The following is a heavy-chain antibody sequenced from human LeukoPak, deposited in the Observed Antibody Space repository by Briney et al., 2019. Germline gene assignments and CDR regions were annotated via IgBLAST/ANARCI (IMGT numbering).Heavy chain of an antibody. V-gene: IGHV3-30*18. CDR2: ISYDGSNK. CDR1: GFTFSSYG. CDR3: AKSLTMRPSYFDY. D-gene: IGHD2-2*01. Sequence: GGSLRLSCAASGFTFSSYGMHWVRQAPGKGPEWVAVISYDGSNKYYADSVKGRFTISRDNSKNTLYLQMNSLRAEDTAVYYCAKSLTMRPSYFDYWGQGTLVTVSP. J-gene: IGHJ4*02.